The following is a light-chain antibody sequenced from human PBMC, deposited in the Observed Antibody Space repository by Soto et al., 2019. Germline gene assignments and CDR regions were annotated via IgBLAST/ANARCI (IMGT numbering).Light chain of an antibody. CDR2: AAS. Sequence: IQMTQSPSSLFASVGDRVTITCQATQGISSYLAWYQQKPGKAPKLLIYAASTLQSGVPSRFSGSGSGTDFTLTISCLQSEDFATYYCQQYYSYPITFGQGTRLENK. CDR3: QQYYSYPIT. V-gene: IGKV1-8*01. CDR1: QGISSY. J-gene: IGKJ5*01.